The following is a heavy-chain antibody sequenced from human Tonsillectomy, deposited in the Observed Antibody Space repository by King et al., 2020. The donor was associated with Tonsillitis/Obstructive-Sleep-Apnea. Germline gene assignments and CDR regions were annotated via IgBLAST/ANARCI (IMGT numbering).Heavy chain of an antibody. V-gene: IGHV5-51*01. CDR1: GYRFTSFW. Sequence: QLVQSGAEVKRPGESLKISCKGSGYRFTSFWICWGRQKTGKGLEWMGISYLGDSEIKYSPAFQGQVTFSADKSLKTAYLQWSSLKASDTAIYYCASPSVGTWFGELSPVHWGQGTLVTVSS. D-gene: IGHD3-10*01. J-gene: IGHJ4*02. CDR3: ASPSVGTWFGELSPVH. CDR2: SYLGDSEI.